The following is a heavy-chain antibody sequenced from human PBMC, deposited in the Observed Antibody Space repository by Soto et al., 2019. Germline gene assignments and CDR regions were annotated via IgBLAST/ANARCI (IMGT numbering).Heavy chain of an antibody. CDR3: ARGDATTIIVTTYYGLDV. Sequence: QVQVVQSGAEVKKPGSSVKVSCKASGGSFSNYGISWVRQAPGQGLEWMGGIIPVFGTPHYAQKFQDRVTITAAESTSTVYMEVSSLTSEDTAVYYCARGDATTIIVTTYYGLDVWGQGTTVTVSS. CDR1: GGSFSNYG. CDR2: IIPVFGTP. V-gene: IGHV1-69*12. J-gene: IGHJ6*02. D-gene: IGHD3-22*01.